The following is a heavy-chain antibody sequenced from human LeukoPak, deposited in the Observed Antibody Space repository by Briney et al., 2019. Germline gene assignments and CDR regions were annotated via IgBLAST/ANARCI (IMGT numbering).Heavy chain of an antibody. CDR1: GFTFNNYA. CDR3: ARGGPNTWGYDSRSNAFDI. CDR2: IKQDGSEK. V-gene: IGHV3-7*01. Sequence: GGSLRLSCAASGFTFNNYAMSWVRQAPGKGLEWVANIKQDGSEKYYVDSVKGRFTISRDNAKNSLYLQMNSLRAEDTAVYYCARGGPNTWGYDSRSNAFDIWGQGTMVTVSS. D-gene: IGHD3-22*01. J-gene: IGHJ3*02.